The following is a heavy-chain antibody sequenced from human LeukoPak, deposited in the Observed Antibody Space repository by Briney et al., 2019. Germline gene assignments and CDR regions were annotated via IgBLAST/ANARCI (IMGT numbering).Heavy chain of an antibody. CDR2: INHSGST. D-gene: IGHD5-18*01. CDR1: GGSFSGYY. V-gene: IGHV4-34*01. CDR3: ARQRGGIQLWGTRAPNAFDI. J-gene: IGHJ3*02. Sequence: PSETLSLTCAVYGGSFSGYYWSWIRQPPGKGLEWIGEINHSGSTNYNPSLKSRVTISVDTSKNQFSLKLSSVTAADTAVYYCARQRGGIQLWGTRAPNAFDIWGQGTMVTVSS.